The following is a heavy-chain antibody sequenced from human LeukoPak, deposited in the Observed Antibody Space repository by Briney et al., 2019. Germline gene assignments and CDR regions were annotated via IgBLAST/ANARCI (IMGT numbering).Heavy chain of an antibody. V-gene: IGHV1-2*02. CDR1: GYTFTGYY. J-gene: IGHJ4*02. CDR3: ARLDYGDQGGGY. CDR2: INPNSGGT. Sequence: ASVKVSCKASGYTFTGYYMHRVRQAPGQGLEWMGWINPNSGGTNYAQKFQGRVTMTRDTSISTAYMELSRLRSDDTAVYYCARLDYGDQGGGYWGQGTLVTVSS. D-gene: IGHD4-17*01.